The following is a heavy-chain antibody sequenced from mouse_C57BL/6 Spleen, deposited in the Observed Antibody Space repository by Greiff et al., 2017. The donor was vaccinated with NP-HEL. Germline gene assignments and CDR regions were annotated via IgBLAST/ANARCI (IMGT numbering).Heavy chain of an antibody. D-gene: IGHD1-1*01. V-gene: IGHV2-2*01. J-gene: IGHJ1*03. CDR3: ARAPHYYGSSDWYFDV. Sequence: QVQLQQSGPGLVQPSQSLSITCTVSGFSLTSYGVHWVRQSPGKGLEWLGVIWSGGSTDYNAAFISRLSISKDNSKSQVFFKMNSLQADDTAIYYCARAPHYYGSSDWYFDVWGTGTTVTVSS. CDR2: IWSGGST. CDR1: GFSLTSYG.